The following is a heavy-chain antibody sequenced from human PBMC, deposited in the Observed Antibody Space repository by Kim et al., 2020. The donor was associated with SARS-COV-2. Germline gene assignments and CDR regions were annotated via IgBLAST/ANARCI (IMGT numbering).Heavy chain of an antibody. CDR2: ISHDGISK. CDR3: DARLFDY. V-gene: IGHV3-30*03. CDR1: GFTFSTFG. D-gene: IGHD6-6*01. Sequence: GGSLRLSCAASGFTFSTFGMHWVRQAPGKGLEWVALISHDGISKYYADSVKGRFTISRDNSKNTVYLQMNSLRRDDTAVYYCDARLFDYWGQGTLVTVSS. J-gene: IGHJ4*02.